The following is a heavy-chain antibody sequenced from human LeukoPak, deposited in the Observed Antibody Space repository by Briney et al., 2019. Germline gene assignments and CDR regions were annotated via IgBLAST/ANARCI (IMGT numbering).Heavy chain of an antibody. Sequence: PGGSLRLSCAASGXIVSNNYMSWVRQAPGMGLEWVSCITSSGYIYYADSVKGRFTISRDNAKNSLYLQMSSLRAEDTAVYYCATNLKYWGQGTLVTVSS. D-gene: IGHD2-8*01. V-gene: IGHV3-69-1*01. J-gene: IGHJ4*02. CDR2: ITSSGYI. CDR3: ATNLKY. CDR1: GXIVSNNY.